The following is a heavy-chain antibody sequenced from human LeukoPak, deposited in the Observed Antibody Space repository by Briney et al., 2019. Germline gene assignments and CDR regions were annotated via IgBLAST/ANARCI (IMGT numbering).Heavy chain of an antibody. Sequence: GGSLRLSCAASGFTVSSNYMSWVRQAAGKGLEWVSVIYSGGSTYYADSVKGRFTSSRDNSKNTLYLQMNSLRAEDTAVYYCAREASSGYSFDYWGQGTLVTVSS. CDR1: GFTVSSNY. J-gene: IGHJ4*02. D-gene: IGHD3-22*01. CDR3: AREASSGYSFDY. V-gene: IGHV3-53*01. CDR2: IYSGGST.